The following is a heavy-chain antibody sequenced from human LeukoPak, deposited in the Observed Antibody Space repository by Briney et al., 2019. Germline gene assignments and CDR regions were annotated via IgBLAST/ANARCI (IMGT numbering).Heavy chain of an antibody. J-gene: IGHJ2*01. V-gene: IGHV4-39*01. CDR1: GGSISSSSYY. D-gene: IGHD3-22*01. CDR2: IYYSGST. CDR3: AVYYYDSSGDFDL. Sequence: SETLSLTCTVSGGSISSSSYYWGWIRQPPGKGVEWIGSIYYSGSTYYNPSLKSRVTISVDTSKNQFSLKLSSVTAADTAVYYCAVYYYDSSGDFDLWGRGTLVTVSS.